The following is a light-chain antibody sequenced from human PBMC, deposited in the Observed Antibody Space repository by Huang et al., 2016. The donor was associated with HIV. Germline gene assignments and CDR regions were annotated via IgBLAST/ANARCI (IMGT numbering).Light chain of an antibody. CDR3: NQYGTSPRT. CDR1: QSVSNNY. Sequence: EIVLTQSPGTLSLSPGERATLSCRASQSVSNNYLAWYQQKPGQAPRLLIYGASSRATGIPDRFSGSGSGTDFTLTISGLEPEDFTVYYCNQYGTSPRTFGQGTKLGI. V-gene: IGKV3-20*01. CDR2: GAS. J-gene: IGKJ2*01.